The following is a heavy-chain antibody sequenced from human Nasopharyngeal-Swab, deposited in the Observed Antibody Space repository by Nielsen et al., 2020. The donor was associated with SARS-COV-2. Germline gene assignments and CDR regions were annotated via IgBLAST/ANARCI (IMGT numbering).Heavy chain of an antibody. CDR3: ARGSYGDKSDFDS. CDR2: LWSDDWTT. J-gene: IGHJ4*02. D-gene: IGHD4-23*01. V-gene: IGHV3-33*01. CDR1: GFTFRNYA. Sequence: GGSLRFSCAASGFTFRNYAMHWVRQAPDKGLEWVAVLWSDDWTTYYADSVKGRFTISRDNSKNTLYLGMNSVTAEDTAMYYCARGSYGDKSDFDSWGQGTLVTVSS.